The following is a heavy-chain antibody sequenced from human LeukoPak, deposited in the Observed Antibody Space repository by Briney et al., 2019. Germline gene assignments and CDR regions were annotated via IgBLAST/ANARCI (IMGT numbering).Heavy chain of an antibody. Sequence: GGSLRLSCAASGFTFSSYSMNWVRQAPGKGLEWVSSISISSTYIYYADSVKGRFTISRDNAKNSLYLQINSLRAEDTAVYYCARDYYGSGSYIFWFDPWGQGTLVTVSS. CDR3: ARDYYGSGSYIFWFDP. J-gene: IGHJ5*02. CDR2: ISISSTYI. V-gene: IGHV3-21*01. CDR1: GFTFSSYS. D-gene: IGHD3-10*01.